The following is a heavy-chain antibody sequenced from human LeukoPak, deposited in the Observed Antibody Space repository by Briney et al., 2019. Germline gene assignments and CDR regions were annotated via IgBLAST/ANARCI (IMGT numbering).Heavy chain of an antibody. V-gene: IGHV4-59*01. D-gene: IGHD6-13*01. CDR3: ARVTGYMVEDYFDY. CDR1: GGSISSYY. J-gene: IGHJ4*02. Sequence: SETLSLTRTVSGGSISSYYWSWLRQPPGKGLEWIGYIYYSGSANYHPSLKSRVTISVDTSKNRFSLRLSSVTAADTAVYYCARVTGYMVEDYFDYWGQGTLVTVSS. CDR2: IYYSGSA.